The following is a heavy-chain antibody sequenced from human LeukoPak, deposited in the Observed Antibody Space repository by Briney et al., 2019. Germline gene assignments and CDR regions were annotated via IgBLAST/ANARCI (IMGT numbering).Heavy chain of an antibody. D-gene: IGHD3/OR15-3a*01. V-gene: IGHV4-31*11. J-gene: IGHJ3*02. Sequence: SETLSLTCAVSGVSISSDSYYWGWIRQHPGKGLEWIGSIYYSGSTYYNPSLKSRLTISKDTSKNQFSLKLSSVTAADTAVYFCASSRNVDQFDIWGQGTMVTVSS. CDR1: GVSISSDSYY. CDR3: ASSRNVDQFDI. CDR2: IYYSGST.